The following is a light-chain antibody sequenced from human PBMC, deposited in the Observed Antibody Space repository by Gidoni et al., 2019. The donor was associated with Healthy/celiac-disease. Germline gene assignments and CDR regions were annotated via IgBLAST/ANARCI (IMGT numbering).Light chain of an antibody. V-gene: IGLV2-8*01. CDR2: EVS. CDR1: SSDVGGYNY. J-gene: IGLJ1*01. CDR3: SSYAGSNNLYV. Sequence: QSALTPPPSASGSPGQSVTISCTGTSSDVGGYNYASWYQQHPGKAPKLMIYEVSKRPSGVPDRFSGSKSGNTASLTVSGLQAEDEADYYCSSYAGSNNLYVFGTGTKVTVL.